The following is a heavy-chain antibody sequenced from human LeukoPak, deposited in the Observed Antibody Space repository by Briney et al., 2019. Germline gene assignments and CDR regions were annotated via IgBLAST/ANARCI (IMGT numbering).Heavy chain of an antibody. J-gene: IGHJ4*02. V-gene: IGHV4-30-4*01. CDR3: ARAAAVTNSWYYFDY. Sequence: SQTLSLTCTVSGDSVSSGDHHWSWIRQPPGKGLEWIGYIRYGGSTYYNPSLKSRIIISVDMSKNQFSLSLNSLSAADSAVYFCARAAAVTNSWYYFDYRGQGTLVTVSS. CDR2: IRYGGST. D-gene: IGHD6-13*01. CDR1: GDSVSSGDHH.